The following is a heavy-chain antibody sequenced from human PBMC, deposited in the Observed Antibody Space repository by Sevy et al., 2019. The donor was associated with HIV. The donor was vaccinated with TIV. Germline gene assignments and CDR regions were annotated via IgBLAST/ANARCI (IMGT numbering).Heavy chain of an antibody. CDR1: GGTFSSYA. CDR3: ARGGGTVTTYDWYFDL. D-gene: IGHD4-17*01. V-gene: IGHV1-69*06. J-gene: IGHJ2*01. CDR2: IIPIFGTA. Sequence: ASVKVSCKASGGTFSSYAISWVRQAPGQGLEWMGGIIPIFGTANYAQKFQGRVTITADKSTSTAYMARSSLGSEDTAVYYCARGGGTVTTYDWYFDLWGRGTLVTVSS.